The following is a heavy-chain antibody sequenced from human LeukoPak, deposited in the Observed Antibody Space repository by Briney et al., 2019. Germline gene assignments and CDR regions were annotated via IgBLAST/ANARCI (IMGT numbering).Heavy chain of an antibody. Sequence: PGGSLRLSCAASGFTFSDYYMSWIRQAPGKGLEWVSLIYSGGSTFYADSVKGRFTISRDNSKNTLYLQMNSLRAEDTAVYYCARDEYCSGGSCYSDYWGQGTLVTVSS. CDR2: IYSGGST. J-gene: IGHJ4*02. V-gene: IGHV3-66*01. CDR3: ARDEYCSGGSCYSDY. D-gene: IGHD2-15*01. CDR1: GFTFSDYY.